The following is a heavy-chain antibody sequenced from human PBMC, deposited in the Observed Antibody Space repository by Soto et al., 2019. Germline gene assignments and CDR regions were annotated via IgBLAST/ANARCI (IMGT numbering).Heavy chain of an antibody. J-gene: IGHJ4*02. CDR3: AKDLGYASRTYLSITHFDY. Sequence: EVQLLESGGGLVQPGGSLRLSCAATGFTFSTYGMSWVRQAPGKGLEWVSAISGSGANTYYSDSVRGLFTITRDNSKNTLYLQMNRLRAEDTAVNYCAKDLGYASRTYLSITHFDYWGQGTLVTVSS. D-gene: IGHD3-10*01. V-gene: IGHV3-23*01. CDR2: ISGSGANT. CDR1: GFTFSTYG.